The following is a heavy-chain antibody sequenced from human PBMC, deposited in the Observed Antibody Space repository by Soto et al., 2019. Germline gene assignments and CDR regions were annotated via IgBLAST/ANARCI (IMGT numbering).Heavy chain of an antibody. J-gene: IGHJ6*02. CDR2: INPSGGST. CDR1: GYTFTSYY. CDR3: ARDLGDSSSWYEGGYYGMDV. V-gene: IGHV1-46*01. Sequence: VKVSCKASGYTFTSYYMHWVRQAPGQGLEWMGIINPSGGSTSYAQKFQGRVTMTRDTSTSTVYMELSSLRSEDTAVYYCARDLGDSSSWYEGGYYGMDVWGQGTTVTVSS. D-gene: IGHD6-13*01.